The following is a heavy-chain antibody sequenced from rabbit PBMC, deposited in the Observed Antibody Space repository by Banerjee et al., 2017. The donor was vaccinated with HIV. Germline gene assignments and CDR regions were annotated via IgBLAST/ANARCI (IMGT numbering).Heavy chain of an antibody. CDR2: INAGSSSST. D-gene: IGHD4-1*01. J-gene: IGHJ4*01. Sequence: QSLEESGGGLVKPEGSLTLTCKASGFDFSSNFMSWVRQAPGKGLEWIGYINAGSSSSTYYASWAKGRFTISKPSSTTVTLQMTSLTAADTATYFCARRIDWLGFDLWGPGTLVTVS. CDR1: GFDFSSNF. V-gene: IGHV1S40*01. CDR3: ARRIDWLGFDL.